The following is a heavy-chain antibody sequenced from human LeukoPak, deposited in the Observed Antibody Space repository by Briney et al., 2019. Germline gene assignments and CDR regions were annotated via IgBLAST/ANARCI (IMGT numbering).Heavy chain of an antibody. D-gene: IGHD4-17*01. CDR1: GFTFGTYA. J-gene: IGHJ4*02. V-gene: IGHV3-20*04. CDR3: ARDYDYGDYPGY. Sequence: GGSLRLSCAASGFTFGTYAMSWVRQAPGKGLEWVSGINWNGGRTGYADSVKGRFTISRDNAKNSLYLQMNSLRAEDTALYYCARDYDYGDYPGYWGQGTLVTVSS. CDR2: INWNGGRT.